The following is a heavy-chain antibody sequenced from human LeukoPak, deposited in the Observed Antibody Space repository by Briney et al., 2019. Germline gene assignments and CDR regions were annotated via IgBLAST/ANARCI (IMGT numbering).Heavy chain of an antibody. CDR1: GGSFSGYY. CDR3: ARVEGFWSGYYF. V-gene: IGHV4-34*01. CDR2: INHSGST. D-gene: IGHD3-3*01. J-gene: IGHJ4*02. Sequence: KTSETLSLTCAVYGGSFSGYYWSWIRQPPGKGLEWIGEINHSGSTNYSPSLKSRVTISVDTSKNQFSLKLSSVTAADTAVYYCARVEGFWSGYYFWGQGTLVTVSS.